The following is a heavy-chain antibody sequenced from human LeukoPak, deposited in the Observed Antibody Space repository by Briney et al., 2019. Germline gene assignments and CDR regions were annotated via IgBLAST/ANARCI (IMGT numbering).Heavy chain of an antibody. J-gene: IGHJ4*02. CDR3: TRGTVGSYYTPFDY. Sequence: GGSLRLSCAASGFTFSSYWMHWVRQAPGKGLVWVSRINSDGSGTSYADSVKGRFTISRDNAKNTLYLQMDSLRAEDTAVYYCTRGTVGSYYTPFDYWGQGTLVTVSS. CDR2: INSDGSGT. CDR1: GFTFSSYW. V-gene: IGHV3-74*01. D-gene: IGHD1-26*01.